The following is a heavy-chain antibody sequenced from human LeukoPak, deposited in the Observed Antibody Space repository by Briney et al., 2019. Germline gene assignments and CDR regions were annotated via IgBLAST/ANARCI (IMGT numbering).Heavy chain of an antibody. CDR1: GYTFTSYY. CDR3: ARGRANVAAADNWFDP. J-gene: IGHJ5*02. V-gene: IGHV1-46*01. CDR2: INPSGGST. D-gene: IGHD6-13*01. Sequence: ASVKFSCKASGYTFTSYYMHWVRQAPGQGLKWMGIINPSGGSTGYAQKFQGRVTRTRDMSTSTVYMELSSLRAENTAVYYCARGRANVAAADNWFDPWGKGTLVTVSS.